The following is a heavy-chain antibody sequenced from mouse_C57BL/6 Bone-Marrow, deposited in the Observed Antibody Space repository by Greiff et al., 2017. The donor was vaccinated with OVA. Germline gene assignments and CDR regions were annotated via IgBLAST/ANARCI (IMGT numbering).Heavy chain of an antibody. CDR2: IHPNSGST. Sequence: VQLQQPGAELVKPGASVKLSCKASGYTFTSYWMHWVKQRPGQGLEWIGMIHPNSGSTNYNEKFKSKATLTVDKSSSTAYMQLSSLTSEDSAVYYCARVLSYYYGSSYYFDYWGQGTTLTVSS. V-gene: IGHV1-64*01. D-gene: IGHD1-1*01. CDR3: ARVLSYYYGSSYYFDY. J-gene: IGHJ2*01. CDR1: GYTFTSYW.